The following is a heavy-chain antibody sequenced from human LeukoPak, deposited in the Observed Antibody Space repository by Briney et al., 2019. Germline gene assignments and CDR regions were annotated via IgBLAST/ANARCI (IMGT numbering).Heavy chain of an antibody. V-gene: IGHV3-48*04. CDR1: GFTFSSYS. D-gene: IGHD1-26*01. Sequence: GGSLRLSCAASGFTFSSYSMNRVRQAPGKGLEWVSYISSGGSTTYYAGSVKGRFTVSRDNAKNSLYLQMNSLRAEDTAVYYCARDHMGYDYWGQGTLVTVSS. CDR3: ARDHMGYDY. CDR2: ISSGGSTT. J-gene: IGHJ4*02.